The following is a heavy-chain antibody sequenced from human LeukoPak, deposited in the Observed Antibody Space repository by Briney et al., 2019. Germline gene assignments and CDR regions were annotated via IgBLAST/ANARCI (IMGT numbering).Heavy chain of an antibody. CDR2: IRSKANSYAT. CDR1: GCAFSGSA. D-gene: IGHD2-21*02. J-gene: IGHJ4*02. Sequence: GGSLRLSCATSGCAFSGSARHWVRQPPGKGLEWVGRIRSKANSYATAYAASVKGRFTISRDDSKNTAYLQMNSLKTEDTAVYYCTLEGRIGDPSFSFDYWGQGTLVTVSS. V-gene: IGHV3-73*01. CDR3: TLEGRIGDPSFSFDY.